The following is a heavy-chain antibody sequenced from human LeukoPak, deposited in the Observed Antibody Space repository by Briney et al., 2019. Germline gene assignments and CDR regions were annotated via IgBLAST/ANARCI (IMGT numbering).Heavy chain of an antibody. CDR2: MNPNSGVT. CDR3: TRGAGTSWFDY. CDR1: GYTFTVNY. V-gene: IGHV1-2*02. J-gene: IGHJ4*02. D-gene: IGHD2-2*01. Sequence: ASVKVFCKPSGYTFTVNYLHWVRQAPGQGLEWVGWMNPNSGVTVYAQNFRGRVTMTRDTSISTAYMELSSLTSDDTAVYYCTRGAGTSWFDYWGQGSLVTVSS.